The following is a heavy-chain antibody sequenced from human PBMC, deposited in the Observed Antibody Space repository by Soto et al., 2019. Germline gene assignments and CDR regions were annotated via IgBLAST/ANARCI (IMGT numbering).Heavy chain of an antibody. J-gene: IGHJ4*02. CDR1: GGSINNGDYS. D-gene: IGHD3-22*01. V-gene: IGHV4-31*03. Sequence: SETLSLTCTVSGGSINNGDYSWSWVRQHPGKGLEWIGYIYYSGTTYYNPSLKSRVTMSVDPSKNQFSLKLSSVTTADTAVYYCAGAYDIMEGYFEYWSQGTLVTVSS. CDR3: AGAYDIMEGYFEY. CDR2: IYYSGTT.